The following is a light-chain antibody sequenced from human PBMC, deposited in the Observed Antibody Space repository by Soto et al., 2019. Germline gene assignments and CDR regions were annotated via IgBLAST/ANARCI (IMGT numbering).Light chain of an antibody. V-gene: IGKV1-9*01. CDR3: QQLYTFPFT. CDR2: EAS. CDR1: HDISTF. J-gene: IGKJ5*01. Sequence: DIQLTQSPSLLSASIGDRVTITCRASHDISTFLAWYQQKPGKAPKPLIYEASTLQSGVPSRFSGSGSGTEFTLTISGLLPEDFAAYHFQQLYTFPFTFGQGTRL.